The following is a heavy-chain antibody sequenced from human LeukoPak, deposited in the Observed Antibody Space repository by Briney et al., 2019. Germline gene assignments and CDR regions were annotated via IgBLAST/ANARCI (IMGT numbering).Heavy chain of an antibody. Sequence: SQTLSLTCTVSGGSISSGDYYWSWIRQPPGKGLEWIGYIYYSGSTYYNPSLKSRVTISVDTSKNQFSLKLSSVTAADTAVYYCARVKGPSYYYYYMDVWGKGTTATVSS. V-gene: IGHV4-30-4*08. CDR1: GGSISSGDYY. CDR2: IYYSGST. J-gene: IGHJ6*03. CDR3: ARVKGPSYYYYYMDV.